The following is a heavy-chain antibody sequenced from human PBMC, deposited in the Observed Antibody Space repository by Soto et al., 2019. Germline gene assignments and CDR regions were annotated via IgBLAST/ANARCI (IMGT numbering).Heavy chain of an antibody. CDR3: ARDPSYYGMDV. Sequence: ASVKVSCKASGYSFTSYYMHWVRQAPGQGLEWMGVINPSSGSTNYAQKFQGRVTMTRDTSASTAYMELSSLRSEDTAVYYCARDPSYYGMDVWGQGTTVTVSS. V-gene: IGHV1-46*01. CDR2: INPSSGST. CDR1: GYSFTSYY. J-gene: IGHJ6*02.